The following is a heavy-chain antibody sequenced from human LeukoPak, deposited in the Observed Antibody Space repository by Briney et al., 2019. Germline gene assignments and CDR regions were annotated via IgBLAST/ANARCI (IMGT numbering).Heavy chain of an antibody. V-gene: IGHV3-48*01. J-gene: IGHJ3*02. CDR3: ARYNRGAFDI. Sequence: PGGSLRLSCAASGFTFSSYSVNWVRQAPGKGLEWVSFISGSSTTIYYADSVKGQFTISTDNAKNSLYLQMNSLRVEDTAVYYCARYNRGAFDIWGQGTVVTASS. D-gene: IGHD1-14*01. CDR2: ISGSSTTI. CDR1: GFTFSSYS.